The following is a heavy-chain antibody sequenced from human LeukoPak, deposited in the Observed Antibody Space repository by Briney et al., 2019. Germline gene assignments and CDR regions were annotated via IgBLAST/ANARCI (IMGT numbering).Heavy chain of an antibody. V-gene: IGHV3-64*04. CDR1: GFPFSSYA. Sequence: GGSLRLSCSASGFPFSSYAMHWVRQAPGKGLEYVSAISDSGGSTYYADSVKGRFTISRDNSKNTLYLQMNSLRAEDTAVYYCARVGGSSYNYWGQGTLVTVSS. CDR3: ARVGGSSYNY. J-gene: IGHJ4*02. CDR2: ISDSGGST. D-gene: IGHD1-26*01.